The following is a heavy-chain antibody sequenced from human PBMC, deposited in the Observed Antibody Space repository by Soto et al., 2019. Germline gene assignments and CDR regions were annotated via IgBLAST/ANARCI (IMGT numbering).Heavy chain of an antibody. D-gene: IGHD3-22*01. CDR1: GYTFTSYG. CDR3: ARDRPYYYDSSAYQALDY. V-gene: IGHV1-18*01. CDR2: ISAYNGNT. J-gene: IGHJ4*02. Sequence: GASVKVSCKASGYTFTSYGITWVRQAPGQGLEWMGWISAYNGNTNYAQKLQGRVTMTTDTSTSTAYMELRSLRSDDTAVYFCARDRPYYYDSSAYQALDYWGQGTLVTVYS.